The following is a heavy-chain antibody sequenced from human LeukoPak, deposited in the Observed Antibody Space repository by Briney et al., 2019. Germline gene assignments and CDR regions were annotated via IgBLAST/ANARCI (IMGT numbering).Heavy chain of an antibody. Sequence: KPGGSLRLSCTASGFSFDDFAMSWFRQAPGKGLEWVGLIRIRAYGATTVYAASVNGRFTISRDDSKSIAYLQMNSLTTEDSGVYYCAKVRERYNWNDGSADYWGQGTRLIVSS. V-gene: IGHV3-49*05. CDR3: AKVRERYNWNDGSADY. J-gene: IGHJ4*02. D-gene: IGHD1-20*01. CDR2: IRIRAYGATT. CDR1: GFSFDDFA.